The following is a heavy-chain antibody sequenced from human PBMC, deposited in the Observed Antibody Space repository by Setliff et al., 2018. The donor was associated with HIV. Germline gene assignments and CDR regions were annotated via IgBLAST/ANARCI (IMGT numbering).Heavy chain of an antibody. CDR1: GYAFNSYT. CDR3: ARIGRTPYYFYYMDV. V-gene: IGHV1-8*01. CDR2: INPNSDNT. Sequence: ASVKVSCKASGYAFNSYTLNWVRQATGRGLEWMGWINPNSDNTAYAQKFQGRLTMTRNTSTGTVYMELSSLRSEDTAVYYCARIGRTPYYFYYMDVWGKGTTVTVSS. J-gene: IGHJ6*03. D-gene: IGHD2-15*01.